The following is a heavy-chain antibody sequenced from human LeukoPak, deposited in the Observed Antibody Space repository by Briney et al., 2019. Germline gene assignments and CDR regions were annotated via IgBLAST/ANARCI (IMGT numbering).Heavy chain of an antibody. J-gene: IGHJ4*02. CDR2: ISGSGGST. V-gene: IGHV3-23*01. Sequence: GGSLRLSCTDSESTFSNYWMSWVRQAPGKGLEWVSAISGSGGSTYYADSVKGRFTISRDNSKNTLYLQMNSLRAEDTAVYYCARDYGDSAFDYWGQGTLVTVSS. D-gene: IGHD4-17*01. CDR1: ESTFSNYW. CDR3: ARDYGDSAFDY.